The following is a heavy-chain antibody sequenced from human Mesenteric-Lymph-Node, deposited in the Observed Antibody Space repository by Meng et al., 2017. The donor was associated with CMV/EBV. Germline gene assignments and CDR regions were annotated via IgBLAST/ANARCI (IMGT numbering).Heavy chain of an antibody. J-gene: IGHJ5*01. CDR1: GFTLITYA. CDR3: ARDFRYCCSINCPGRFDS. CDR2: TSYDGSNE. Sequence: GGSLRLSCAASGFTLITYAIHWVRQAPGKGLQWVAATSYDGSNEYYADSVKGRFIISRDNSKSTVFLQMNSLKAEDTAVYYCARDFRYCCSINCPGRFDSWGQGTLVTVSS. V-gene: IGHV3-30*04. D-gene: IGHD2-2*01.